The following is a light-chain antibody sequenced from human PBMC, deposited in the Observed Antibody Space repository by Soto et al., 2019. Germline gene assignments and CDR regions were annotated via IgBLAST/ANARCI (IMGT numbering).Light chain of an antibody. CDR1: QTISSW. CDR2: KAS. V-gene: IGKV1-5*03. J-gene: IGKJ1*01. CDR3: QHYNSYSEA. Sequence: DIQMTISAATLSGSVGDRVTITCRASQTISSWLAWYQQKPGKAPKLLIYKASTLKSGVPSRFSGSGSGTEFTLTISSLQPDDFATYYCQHYNSYSEAFGQGTKVDIK.